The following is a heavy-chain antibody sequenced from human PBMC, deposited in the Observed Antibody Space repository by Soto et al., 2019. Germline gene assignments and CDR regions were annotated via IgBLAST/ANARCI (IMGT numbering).Heavy chain of an antibody. D-gene: IGHD4-17*01. J-gene: IGHJ4*02. CDR1: GGSFSGYY. CDR3: ARGRRGNYGEIVY. CDR2: MNHSGST. V-gene: IGHV4-34*01. Sequence: SETLSLTCAVYGGSFSGYYWSWIRLPPGKWLEWVGEMNHSGSTNSNPSLKSRVTMSVDTSKSQFALELSGVRAADRAVYYWARGRRGNYGEIVYWGQGTLVTVSS.